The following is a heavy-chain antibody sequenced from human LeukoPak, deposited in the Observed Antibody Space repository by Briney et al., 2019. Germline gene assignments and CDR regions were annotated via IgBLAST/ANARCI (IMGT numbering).Heavy chain of an antibody. Sequence: GGSLRLSCVASGFTFSSRDWMSWVRQAPGKGLEWVANIKQDGSEKYYVDSVKGRFTISRDNAKNSLYLQMNSLRAEDTAVYYCARDHRFRYYYDSRGYYHGYWGQGTLVTVSS. J-gene: IGHJ4*02. CDR1: GFTFSSRDW. CDR2: IKQDGSEK. D-gene: IGHD3-22*01. CDR3: ARDHRFRYYYDSRGYYHGY. V-gene: IGHV3-7*01.